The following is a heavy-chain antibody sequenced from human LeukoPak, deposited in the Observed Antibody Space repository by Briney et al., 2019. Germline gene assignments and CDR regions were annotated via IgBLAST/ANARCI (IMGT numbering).Heavy chain of an antibody. J-gene: IGHJ4*02. CDR1: GCFISSYY. CDR2: IYYSGSA. V-gene: IGHV4-59*08. CDR3: ARHPPFYYFDY. Sequence: SETQSLTCTVSGCFISSYYGSWLRQPPGKGLEGIGYIYYSGSANYNPSLKSRVTISVDTSKDQSSLKLSSVTAADTAVYYCARHPPFYYFDYWGQGTLVTVPA.